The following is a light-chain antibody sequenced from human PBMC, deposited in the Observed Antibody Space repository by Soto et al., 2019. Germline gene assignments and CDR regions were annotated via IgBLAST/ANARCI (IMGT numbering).Light chain of an antibody. CDR2: GAS. CDR1: QSVSSNF. Sequence: EIVLPQSPGTLSLSAGEIDTLSVRVSQSVSSNFVAWSQQRCGQAPKLLIYGASSRATGIQTRFSGIGSGTGFPRPNSRLEPEDFVVYFCQQYDPSPRNFGQGTQVE. CDR3: QQYDPSPRN. V-gene: IGKV3-20*01. J-gene: IGKJ1*01.